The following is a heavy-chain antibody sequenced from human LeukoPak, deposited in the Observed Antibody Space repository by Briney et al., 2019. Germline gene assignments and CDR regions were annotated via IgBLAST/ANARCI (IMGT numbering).Heavy chain of an antibody. V-gene: IGHV6-1*01. CDR2: TFYRSKWYS. D-gene: IGHD3-16*01. J-gene: IGHJ4*02. CDR3: VRDGEGGLDYFDY. Sequence: SQTLSLTCAISGDSVSSNGAAWNWIRQSPSRGLEWLGRTFYRSKWYSDYAVSLRGRITIDPDTLKNQFSLHLNSVTPEDTAVYYCVRDGEGGLDYFDYWGQGTLVTVSS. CDR1: GDSVSSNGAA.